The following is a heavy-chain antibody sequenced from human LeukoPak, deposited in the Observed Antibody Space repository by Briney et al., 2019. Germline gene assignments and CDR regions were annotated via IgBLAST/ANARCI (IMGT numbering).Heavy chain of an antibody. CDR1: GFTFSSYA. V-gene: IGHV3-30*04. CDR3: ARDFYPFMEWLFTFDY. CDR2: ISYDGSNK. J-gene: IGHJ4*02. Sequence: GGSLRLSCAASGFTFSSYAMHWVRQAPGQGLEWVAVISYDGSNKYYADSVKGRFTISRVNSKNTLYLQMNSLRAEDTAVYYSARDFYPFMEWLFTFDYWGQGTLVTVSS. D-gene: IGHD3-3*01.